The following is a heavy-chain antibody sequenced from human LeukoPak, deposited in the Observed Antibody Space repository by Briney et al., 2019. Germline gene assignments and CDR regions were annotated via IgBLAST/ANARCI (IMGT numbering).Heavy chain of an antibody. CDR1: GGSISSGGYY. D-gene: IGHD3-10*01. V-gene: IGHV4-31*03. Sequence: SQTLSLTCTVSGGSISSGGYYWSWIRQHPGKGLEWIGYIYYSGSTYYNPSLKSRVTISVDTSKNQFSLKLSSVTAADTAVYYCARDLGRGVNSDWFDPWGQGTLVTVSS. CDR3: ARDLGRGVNSDWFDP. J-gene: IGHJ5*02. CDR2: IYYSGST.